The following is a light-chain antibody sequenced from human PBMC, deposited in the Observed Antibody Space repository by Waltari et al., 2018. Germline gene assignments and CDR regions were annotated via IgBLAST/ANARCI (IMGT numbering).Light chain of an antibody. CDR3: SSYTSSSTWV. Sequence: QSALTQPPSVSGSPGQSVTISCTGTSSDVGSYNRVSWYQQPPDTAPKFIIYAVSDRPSGVPDRFSGAKSANTAFLTISGLQAEDEADYFCSSYTSSSTWVFGTGTKVTVL. CDR1: SSDVGSYNR. CDR2: AVS. J-gene: IGLJ1*01. V-gene: IGLV2-18*02.